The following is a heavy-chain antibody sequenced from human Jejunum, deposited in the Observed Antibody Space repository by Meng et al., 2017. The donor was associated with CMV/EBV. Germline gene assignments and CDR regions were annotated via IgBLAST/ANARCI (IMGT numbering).Heavy chain of an antibody. Sequence: TCAGPDDSIYSAGYYWSWSRQPPGKGLEWIGHIYYSGSTHYNPSLTSRLNISVDTSKNQFSLKLTSVTAADTAVYYCARYFGGYFDYWGQGTLVTVSS. D-gene: IGHD3-10*01. CDR1: DDSIYSAGYY. J-gene: IGHJ4*02. CDR3: ARYFGGYFDY. V-gene: IGHV4-30-4*01. CDR2: IYYSGST.